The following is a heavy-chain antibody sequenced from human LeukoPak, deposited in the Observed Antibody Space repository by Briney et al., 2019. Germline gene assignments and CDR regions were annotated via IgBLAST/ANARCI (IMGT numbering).Heavy chain of an antibody. CDR2: ISGSGGST. CDR1: GFTFSSYA. J-gene: IGHJ4*02. Sequence: GGSLRLSCAASGFTFSSYAMSWVRQAPGKGLEWVSAISGSGGSTYYADSVKGRFTISRDNAKNTVFLQMSSLRAEDTALYYCARKSASGNYPLDYWGQGTLVTVSS. CDR3: ARKSASGNYPLDY. V-gene: IGHV3-23*01. D-gene: IGHD3-10*01.